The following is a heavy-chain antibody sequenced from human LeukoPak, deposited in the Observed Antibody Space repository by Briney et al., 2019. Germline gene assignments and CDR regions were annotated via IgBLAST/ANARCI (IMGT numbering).Heavy chain of an antibody. V-gene: IGHV3-30-3*01. Sequence: GGSLRLSCAASGFTFSSYAMHWVRQAPGKGLEWVAVISYDGSNKYYADSVKGRFTISRDNSKNTLYLQMNSLRAEDTAVYYCARDADYYDSSGYHLSYFDYWGQGTLVTVS. J-gene: IGHJ4*02. CDR1: GFTFSSYA. D-gene: IGHD3-22*01. CDR3: ARDADYYDSSGYHLSYFDY. CDR2: ISYDGSNK.